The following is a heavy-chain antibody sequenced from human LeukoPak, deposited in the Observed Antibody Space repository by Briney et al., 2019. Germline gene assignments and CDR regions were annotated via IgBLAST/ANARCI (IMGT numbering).Heavy chain of an antibody. CDR2: IGSTGSDR. D-gene: IGHD1-14*01. CDR3: ATETVGRHYDY. V-gene: IGHV3-21*01. Sequence: PGGSLRLSCAASGFSFSSYGINWVRQAPGKGLEWVSSIGSTGSDRYYAESVKGRFTISRDNAKNSLYLQMNSLRAEDTSVYYCATETVGRHYDYWGQGTLLTVSS. CDR1: GFSFSSYG. J-gene: IGHJ4*02.